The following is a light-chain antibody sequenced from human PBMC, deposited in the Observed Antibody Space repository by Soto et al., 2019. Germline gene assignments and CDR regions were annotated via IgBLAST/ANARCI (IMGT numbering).Light chain of an antibody. V-gene: IGLV2-14*01. CDR2: EVS. CDR1: SSDVGGYNY. CDR3: SSYTSSSTVYV. J-gene: IGLJ1*01. Sequence: SALTQPASVSGSPGQSITIPCTGTSSDVGGYNYVSWYQQHPGKAPKLMIYEVSNRPSGVSNRFSGSKSGNTASLTISGLQAEDEADYYCSSYTSSSTVYVFGTGTKVTVL.